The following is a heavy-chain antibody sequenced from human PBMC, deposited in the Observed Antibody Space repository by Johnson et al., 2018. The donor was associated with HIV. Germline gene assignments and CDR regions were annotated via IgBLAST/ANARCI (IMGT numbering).Heavy chain of an antibody. J-gene: IGHJ3*02. Sequence: VQLVESGGGLVQPGGSLRLSCAASGFTVSSNYMSWVRQAPGKGLEWVSVIYSGGTTYYVDSVKGRFTISRDNSKNTLYLQMNSLRAEDTAVYYCAREAVPRGLQSAFGDAFDMWGQGTMVTVSS. CDR1: GFTVSSNY. CDR2: IYSGGTT. D-gene: IGHD3-16*01. V-gene: IGHV3-66*01. CDR3: AREAVPRGLQSAFGDAFDM.